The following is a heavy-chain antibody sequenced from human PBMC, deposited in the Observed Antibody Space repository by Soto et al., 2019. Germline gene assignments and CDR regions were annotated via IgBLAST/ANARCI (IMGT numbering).Heavy chain of an antibody. CDR1: GYSFTSYW. CDR2: IYPGDSDT. V-gene: IGHV5-51*01. Sequence: PGESLKISCKGSGYSFTSYWIGWVRQMPGKGLEWMGIIYPGDSDTRYSPSFQGQVTISADKSISTAYLQWSSLKASDTAMYYCARQKHRITMIVGVGAFDIWGQGTMVTV. CDR3: ARQKHRITMIVGVGAFDI. J-gene: IGHJ3*02. D-gene: IGHD3-22*01.